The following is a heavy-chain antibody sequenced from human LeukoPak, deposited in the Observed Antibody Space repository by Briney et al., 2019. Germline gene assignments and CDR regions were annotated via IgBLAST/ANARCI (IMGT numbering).Heavy chain of an antibody. CDR2: IKQDGSEK. D-gene: IGHD3-3*01. CDR3: ARERQNKDFWSGGDY. CDR1: GFSLSAYW. V-gene: IGHV3-7*01. Sequence: PGGSLRLSCAAPGFSLSAYWMTWVRQAPGKGLEWVANIKQDGSEKYYVDSVKGRFTISRDNAKNSLYLQMNTLRPEDTAVYYCARERQNKDFWSGGDYWGQGTLVTVSS. J-gene: IGHJ4*02.